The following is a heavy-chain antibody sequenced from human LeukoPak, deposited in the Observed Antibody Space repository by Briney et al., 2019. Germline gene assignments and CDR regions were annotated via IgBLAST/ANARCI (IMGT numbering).Heavy chain of an antibody. CDR2: IWYDGSNK. CDR3: ARDYFWSGYYSWFDP. V-gene: IGHV3-33*08. Sequence: QPGGSLRLSCAASGFTFSSYAMRWVRQAPGKGLEWVAVIWYDGSNKYYADSVKGRFTISRDNSKNTLYLQMNSLRAEDTAVYYCARDYFWSGYYSWFDPWGQGTLVTVSS. D-gene: IGHD3-3*01. J-gene: IGHJ5*02. CDR1: GFTFSSYA.